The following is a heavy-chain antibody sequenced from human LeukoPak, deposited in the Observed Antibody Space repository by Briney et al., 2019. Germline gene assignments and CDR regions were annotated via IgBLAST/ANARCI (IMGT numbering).Heavy chain of an antibody. Sequence: GGSLRLSCAASGFTFSSYGMHWVRQAPGKGLEWVAFIRYDGSNKYYADSVKGRFTISRDNSKNTLYLQMNSLRAEDTAVYYCAKDSRSSGSYYPHPNWFDPWGQGTLVTVSS. CDR2: IRYDGSNK. D-gene: IGHD3-10*01. CDR1: GFTFSSYG. CDR3: AKDSRSSGSYYPHPNWFDP. V-gene: IGHV3-30*02. J-gene: IGHJ5*02.